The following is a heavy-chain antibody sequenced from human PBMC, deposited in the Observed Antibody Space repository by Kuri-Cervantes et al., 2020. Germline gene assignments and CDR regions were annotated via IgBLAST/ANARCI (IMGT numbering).Heavy chain of an antibody. CDR3: VRVGGSSAHFDY. Sequence: GGSLRLSGAASGFRFISYWMTWVRQAPGKGLEWVANIKQDGSEKYYVDSVKGRFTISRDNAKNSMYLQMNNLRGEDTAVYYCVRVGGSSAHFDYWGQGTLVTVSS. CDR2: IKQDGSEK. CDR1: GFRFISYW. J-gene: IGHJ4*02. V-gene: IGHV3-7*01. D-gene: IGHD3-10*01.